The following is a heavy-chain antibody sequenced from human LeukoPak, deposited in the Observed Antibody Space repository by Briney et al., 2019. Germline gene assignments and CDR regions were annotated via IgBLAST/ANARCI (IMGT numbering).Heavy chain of an antibody. Sequence: SVKVSCKASGGTVSSYAISWLRQAPGQGLEWMGRIIPIFGTANYAQKFQGRVTITTDESTSTAYMELSSLRSEDTAVYYCARDSAGSYDYWGQGTLVTVSS. CDR1: GGTVSSYA. CDR2: IIPIFGTA. V-gene: IGHV1-69*05. CDR3: ARDSAGSYDY. D-gene: IGHD3-10*01. J-gene: IGHJ4*02.